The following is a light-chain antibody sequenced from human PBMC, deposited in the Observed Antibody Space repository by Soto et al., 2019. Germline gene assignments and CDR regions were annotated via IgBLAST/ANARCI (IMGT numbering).Light chain of an antibody. CDR2: DAS. V-gene: IGKV3-11*01. Sequence: EIVLTQSPATLSLSPGERATLSCRASQRVSSYLAWYQQKPGQAPRLLIYDASNRATGVPARFSGSGSGTDFTLTISSLEPEAFAVYYCQQRNNWPNTFCQGTKLEIK. J-gene: IGKJ2*01. CDR1: QRVSSY. CDR3: QQRNNWPNT.